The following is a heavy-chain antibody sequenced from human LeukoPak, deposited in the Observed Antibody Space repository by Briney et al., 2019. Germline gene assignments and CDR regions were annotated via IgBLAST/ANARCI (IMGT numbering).Heavy chain of an antibody. Sequence: SETLSLTCTVSGGSISSYYWSWLRQPPGKGLEWIGYIYYSGSTNYYPSLKSRVTISVDTSKNQFSLKLSSVTAADTAVYYCARDSGRVGATGFDYWGQGTLVTVSS. J-gene: IGHJ4*02. CDR3: ARDSGRVGATGFDY. D-gene: IGHD1-26*01. CDR2: IYYSGST. CDR1: GGSISSYY. V-gene: IGHV4-59*01.